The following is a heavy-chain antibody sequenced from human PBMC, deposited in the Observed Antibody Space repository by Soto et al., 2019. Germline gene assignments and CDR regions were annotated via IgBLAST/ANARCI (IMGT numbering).Heavy chain of an antibody. CDR3: ARDVGYGLIDY. CDR2: ISAYNGNT. CDR1: GYTFTSY. D-gene: IGHD5-18*01. Sequence: QVQLVQSGAEVKKPGASVKVSCKASGYTFTSYISWVRQAPGQGLEWMGWISAYNGNTYHARKLQGRVTMTTDTSTSTAHMELRSLRSDDTAVYYCARDVGYGLIDYWGQGTLVTVSS. J-gene: IGHJ4*02. V-gene: IGHV1-18*01.